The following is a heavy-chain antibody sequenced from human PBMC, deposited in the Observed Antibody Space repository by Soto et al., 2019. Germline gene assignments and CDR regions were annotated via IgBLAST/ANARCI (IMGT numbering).Heavy chain of an antibody. CDR1: GFTFSSYA. J-gene: IGHJ4*02. V-gene: IGHV3-23*01. Sequence: GGSLRLSCAASGFTFSSYAMSWVRQAPGKGLEWVSAISGSGGSTYYADSVKGRFTISRDNSKNTLYLQMNSLRAEDTAVYYCAKGSRPSSGSYLDYWGQGTLVTVSS. CDR3: AKGSRPSSGSYLDY. CDR2: ISGSGGST. D-gene: IGHD1-26*01.